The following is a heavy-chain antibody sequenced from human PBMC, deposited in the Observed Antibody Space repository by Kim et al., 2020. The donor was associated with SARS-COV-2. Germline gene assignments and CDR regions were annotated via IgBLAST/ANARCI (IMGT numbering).Heavy chain of an antibody. D-gene: IGHD3-16*01. CDR1: GFTFSSYG. CDR2: IWLDGSNK. V-gene: IGHV3-33*01. CDR3: GRGRGSYYYYMDV. Sequence: LSLTCAASGFTFSSYGIHWVRQAPGKGLEWVAVIWLDGSNKYYADSVKGRFTVSRDNSKNILYLQMNSLRVEDTAVYFCGRGRGSYYYYMDVWGKGTTVTVSS. J-gene: IGHJ6*03.